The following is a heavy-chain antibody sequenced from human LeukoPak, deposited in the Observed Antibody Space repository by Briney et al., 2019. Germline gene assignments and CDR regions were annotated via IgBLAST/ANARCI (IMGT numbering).Heavy chain of an antibody. CDR3: ARDWGSSWYVGVFDY. Sequence: GGSLRLSCAASGFTFSDYYMSWIRQAPGKGLERISYIAGSGASIQYSDSVKGRFTVSRDNAKNSLYLQMNSLRAEDTAVYYCARDWGSSWYVGVFDYWGQGTLVTVSS. CDR1: GFTFSDYY. V-gene: IGHV3-11*04. CDR2: IAGSGASI. D-gene: IGHD6-13*01. J-gene: IGHJ4*02.